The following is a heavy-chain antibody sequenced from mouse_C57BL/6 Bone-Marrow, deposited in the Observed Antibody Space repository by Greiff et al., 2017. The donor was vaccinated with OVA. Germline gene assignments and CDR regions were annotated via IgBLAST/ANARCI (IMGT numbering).Heavy chain of an antibody. V-gene: IGHV1-50*01. Sequence: QVQLQQSGAELVKPGASVKLSCKASGYTFTSYWMQWVKQRPGQGLEWIGEIDPSDSYTNYNQKFKGKATLTVDTSSSTAYMQLSSLTSEDSAVYYCAPYGPRVWFAYWGQGTLVTVSA. D-gene: IGHD1-1*02. CDR3: APYGPRVWFAY. CDR1: GYTFTSYW. J-gene: IGHJ3*01. CDR2: IDPSDSYT.